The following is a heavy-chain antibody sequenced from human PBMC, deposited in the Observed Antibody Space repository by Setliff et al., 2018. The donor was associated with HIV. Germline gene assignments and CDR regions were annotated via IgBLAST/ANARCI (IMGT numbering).Heavy chain of an antibody. CDR3: ARAIVYGSAFDI. CDR2: IHASGNT. J-gene: IGHJ3*02. Sequence: SETLSLTCTVSGGSISNGSYYWSWIRQPAGKGLEWIGHIHASGNTNYNPSLKSRVTISVDTSKKYFSLRLTSVTAADTAVYYCARAIVYGSAFDIWGQGTMVTVSS. V-gene: IGHV4-61*09. CDR1: GGSISNGSYY. D-gene: IGHD6-13*01.